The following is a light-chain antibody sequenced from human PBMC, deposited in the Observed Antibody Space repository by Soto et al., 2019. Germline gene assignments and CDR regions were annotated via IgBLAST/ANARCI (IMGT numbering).Light chain of an antibody. V-gene: IGKV1-39*01. J-gene: IGKJ1*01. Sequence: GYIITVSCLSSQSISRYLNWYQQRPGTAPKVLIFGANSLQSGVPSRFSGSGSGTEFTLTISSLQPEDFATYYCQQNYGTPGTFGQGTKVDIK. CDR3: QQNYGTPGT. CDR1: QSISRY. CDR2: GAN.